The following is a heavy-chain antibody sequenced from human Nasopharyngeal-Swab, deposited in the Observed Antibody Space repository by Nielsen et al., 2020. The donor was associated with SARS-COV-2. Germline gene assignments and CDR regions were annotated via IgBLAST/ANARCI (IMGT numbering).Heavy chain of an antibody. CDR3: ARLFGRYSNPRGHMDV. D-gene: IGHD6-13*01. J-gene: IGHJ6*03. V-gene: IGHV1-18*01. CDR2: ISAYNGNT. Sequence: WVRQAPGQGLEWMGWISAYNGNTNYAQKLQGRVTMTTDTSTSTAYMELRSLRSDDTAVYYCARLFGRYSNPRGHMDVWGKGTTVTVSS.